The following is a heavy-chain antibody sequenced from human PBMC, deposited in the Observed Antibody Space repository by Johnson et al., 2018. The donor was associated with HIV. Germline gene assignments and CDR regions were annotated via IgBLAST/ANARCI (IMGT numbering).Heavy chain of an antibody. CDR3: AKCGDADAFDI. Sequence: VQLVESGGGVVQPGRSLRLSCAASGFTFSSSAMHWVHQAPGKGLEWVSVISTSGDTVLYTASVKGRFTISRDNSKNTLYLQINSLRAEDTAVYYCAKCGDADAFDIWGQGTMVTVSS. V-gene: IGHV3-62*03. CDR2: ISTSGDTV. J-gene: IGHJ3*02. D-gene: IGHD3-10*01. CDR1: GFTFSSSA.